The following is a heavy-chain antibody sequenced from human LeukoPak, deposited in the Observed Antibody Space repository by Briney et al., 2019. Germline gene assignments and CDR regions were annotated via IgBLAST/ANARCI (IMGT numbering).Heavy chain of an antibody. CDR2: IIPILGIA. J-gene: IGHJ5*01. D-gene: IGHD2-2*01. CDR3: ARIGHDLYQTFDS. V-gene: IGHV1-69*04. CDR1: GGTFSSYA. Sequence: SVKVSCKASGGTFSSYAISWVRQAPGQGLEWMGRIIPILGIANYAQKFQGRVTITADKSTSTAYMELSSLRSEDTAVYYCARIGHDLYQTFDSWGHGTLITVSS.